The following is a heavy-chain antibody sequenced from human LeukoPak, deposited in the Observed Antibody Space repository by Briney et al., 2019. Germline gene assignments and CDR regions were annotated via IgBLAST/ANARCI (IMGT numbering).Heavy chain of an antibody. CDR2: ISWNSGSI. CDR3: AKALTLGSSSAFDP. CDR1: GFTFDDYA. D-gene: IGHD6-13*01. V-gene: IGHV3-9*01. J-gene: IGHJ5*02. Sequence: GGSLRPSCAASGFTFDDYAMHWVRQAPGKGLEWVSGISWNSGSIGYADSVKGRFTISRDNAKNSLYLQMNSLRAEDTALYYCAKALTLGSSSAFDPWGQGTLVTVSS.